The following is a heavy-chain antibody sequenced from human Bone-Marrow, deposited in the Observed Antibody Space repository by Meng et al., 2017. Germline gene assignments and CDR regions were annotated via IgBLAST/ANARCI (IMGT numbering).Heavy chain of an antibody. CDR2: INAGNGNT. J-gene: IGHJ4*02. V-gene: IGHV1-18*01. CDR3: ARVSFQRYSSGWYDY. Sequence: QVQLVQSGAEVKKPGASVKVSCKASGYTFTSYGISWVRQAPGQGLEWMGWINAGNGNTKYSQKFQGRVTITRDTSASTAYMELSSLRSEDTAVYYCARVSFQRYSSGWYDYWGQGTLVTVSS. CDR1: GYTFTSYG. D-gene: IGHD6-19*01.